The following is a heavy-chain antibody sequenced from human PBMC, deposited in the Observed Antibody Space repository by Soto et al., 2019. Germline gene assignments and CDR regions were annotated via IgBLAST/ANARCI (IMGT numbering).Heavy chain of an antibody. CDR1: GFTFSGYS. J-gene: IGHJ4*02. CDR3: ARDSGYAFDY. V-gene: IGHV3-48*01. CDR2: FNGISGII. Sequence: PGGSLSLSCAASGFTFSGYSVNWVRQAPGKGLEWVSYFNGISGIISYVDSVKGRFTISRDNAKNSLYLQMNSLRAEDTAVYYCARDSGYAFDYWGQGTLVTVSS. D-gene: IGHD5-12*01.